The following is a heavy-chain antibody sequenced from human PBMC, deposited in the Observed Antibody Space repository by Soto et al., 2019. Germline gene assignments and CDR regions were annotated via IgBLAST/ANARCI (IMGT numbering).Heavy chain of an antibody. CDR2: ISSSSSYI. D-gene: IGHD3-10*01. Sequence: GGSLRLSCAASGFTFSSYSMNWVRQAPGKGLEWVSSISSSSSYIYYADSVKGRFTISRDNAKNSLYLQMNSLRAEDTAVYYCARASYEGRRCFDYWGQGTLVTVSS. J-gene: IGHJ4*02. CDR3: ARASYEGRRCFDY. CDR1: GFTFSSYS. V-gene: IGHV3-21*01.